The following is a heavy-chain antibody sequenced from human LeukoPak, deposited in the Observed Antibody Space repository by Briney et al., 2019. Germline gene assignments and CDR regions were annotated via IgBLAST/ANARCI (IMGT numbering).Heavy chain of an antibody. CDR2: INANSGGT. Sequence: ASVKVSCKASGYTFTGYFMHWVRQAPGLGLEWMGWINANSGGTSYAQKFQGRVTMTRDTSISTAYLELSGLRSDDTAVYYCARGGVFQDLYSYYYGMDVWGQGTTVTISS. V-gene: IGHV1-2*02. CDR3: ARGGVFQDLYSYYYGMDV. D-gene: IGHD3-16*01. J-gene: IGHJ6*02. CDR1: GYTFTGYF.